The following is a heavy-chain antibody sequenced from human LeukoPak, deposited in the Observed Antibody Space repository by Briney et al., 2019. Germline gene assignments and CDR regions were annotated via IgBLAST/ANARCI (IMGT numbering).Heavy chain of an antibody. D-gene: IGHD5-12*01. CDR2: IIPIFGTA. CDR1: GGTFSSYA. V-gene: IGHV1-69*13. Sequence: ASVKVSCKASGGTFSSYAISWVRQAPGQGLEWMGGIIPIFGTANYAQKFQGRVTITADESTSTAYMELSSLRSEDTAVYYCARGRGYSGYDSSRELTDFDYWGQGTLVTVSS. CDR3: ARGRGYSGYDSSRELTDFDY. J-gene: IGHJ4*02.